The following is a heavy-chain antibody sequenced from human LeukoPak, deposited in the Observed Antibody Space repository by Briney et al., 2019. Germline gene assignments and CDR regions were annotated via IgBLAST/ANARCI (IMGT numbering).Heavy chain of an antibody. D-gene: IGHD6-19*01. CDR1: GFTFSSYA. CDR3: AKLRSQRGWYDAFDI. Sequence: PGGSLRLSCAASGFTFSSYAMSWVRQAPGKGLEWVSAISGSSGSTYYADSVKGRFTISRDNSKNTLYPQMNSLRAEDAAVYYCAKLRSQRGWYDAFDIWGQGTMVTVSS. CDR2: ISGSSGST. J-gene: IGHJ3*02. V-gene: IGHV3-23*01.